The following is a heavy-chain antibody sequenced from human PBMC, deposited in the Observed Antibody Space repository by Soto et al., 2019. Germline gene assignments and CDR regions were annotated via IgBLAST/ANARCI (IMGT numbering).Heavy chain of an antibody. J-gene: IGHJ4*02. CDR1: CYTFTSYG. CDR3: ARPYDFWSGSGPFDY. Sequence: GXSVKVSFKASCYTFTSYGISWVRQAPGQGLEWMGWISAYNGNTNYAQNLQGRVTMTTDTSTSTAYMELRSLRSDDTAVYYCARPYDFWSGSGPFDYWGQGTLVTVSS. CDR2: ISAYNGNT. V-gene: IGHV1-18*01. D-gene: IGHD3-3*01.